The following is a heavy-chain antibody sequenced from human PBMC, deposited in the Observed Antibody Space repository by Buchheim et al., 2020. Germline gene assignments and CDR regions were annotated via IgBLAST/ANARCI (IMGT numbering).Heavy chain of an antibody. Sequence: QVQLQESGPGLVKPSETLSLTCTVSGDSVSSSSYYWSWIRQPPRKGLEWIGYSYYTGSTNYNPSLKSRVTISVDTYQNHFSLKLSSVTAADTAVYYCARESRYSYGFGNYWGQGTL. CDR2: SYYTGST. D-gene: IGHD5-18*01. V-gene: IGHV4-61*03. CDR3: ARESRYSYGFGNY. CDR1: GDSVSSSSYY. J-gene: IGHJ4*02.